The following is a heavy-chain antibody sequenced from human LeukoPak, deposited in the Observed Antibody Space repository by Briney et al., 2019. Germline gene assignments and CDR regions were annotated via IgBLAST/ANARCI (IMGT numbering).Heavy chain of an antibody. CDR1: GFTFSTNW. CDR2: IDTDGTIT. Sequence: GGSLRLSCAASGFTFSTNWMHWLRQAPGKGLVWVSRIDTDGTITSYADSVKGRFTISRDNAKNTLYLQMNSLRAEDTAVYYCARDLTGARDYWGLGTLVTVFS. CDR3: ARDLTGARDY. D-gene: IGHD3-9*01. V-gene: IGHV3-74*03. J-gene: IGHJ4*02.